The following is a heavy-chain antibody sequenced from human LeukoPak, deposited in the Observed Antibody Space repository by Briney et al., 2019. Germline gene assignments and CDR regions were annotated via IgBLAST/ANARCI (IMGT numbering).Heavy chain of an antibody. V-gene: IGHV3-30*03. Sequence: GTSLRLSCEASGFTFSTFRMHWVRQTPDKRLEWVAVISDDGRDTYHADSVKGRFTISRDNSKNTLYLEMNSLSPEDTAVVYCARVGRVSIYPSYMDVWGKGTTVTVSS. J-gene: IGHJ6*03. CDR2: ISDDGRDT. D-gene: IGHD6-6*01. CDR3: ARVGRVSIYPSYMDV. CDR1: GFTFSTFR.